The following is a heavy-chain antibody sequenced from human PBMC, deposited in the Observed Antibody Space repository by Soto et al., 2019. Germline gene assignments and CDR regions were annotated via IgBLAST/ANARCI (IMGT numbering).Heavy chain of an antibody. J-gene: IGHJ5*02. D-gene: IGHD6-6*01. CDR2: IYYSGST. CDR1: GGSISSGGYY. Sequence: SETLSLTCTVSGGSISSGGYYWSWIRQHPGKGLEWIGYIYYSGSTYYNPSLKSRVTISVDTSKNQFSLKLSSVTAADTAVYYCAIGGASSSSGWFDPWGQGTLVTVSS. CDR3: AIGGASSSSGWFDP. V-gene: IGHV4-31*03.